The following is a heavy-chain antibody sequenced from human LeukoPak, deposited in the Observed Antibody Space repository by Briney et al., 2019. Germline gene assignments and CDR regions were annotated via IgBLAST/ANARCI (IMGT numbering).Heavy chain of an antibody. CDR1: GFTFSSYS. CDR2: ISSSSSTI. V-gene: IGHV3-48*01. CDR3: ARDTGGGELMSYYYYYMDV. Sequence: GGSLRLSCAASGFTFSSYSMNWVRQAPGKGLEWVSYISSSSSTIYYADSVKGRFTISRDNAKNSLYLQMNSLRAEDTAVYYCARDTGGGELMSYYYYYMDVWGKGTTVTVSS. J-gene: IGHJ6*03. D-gene: IGHD1-26*01.